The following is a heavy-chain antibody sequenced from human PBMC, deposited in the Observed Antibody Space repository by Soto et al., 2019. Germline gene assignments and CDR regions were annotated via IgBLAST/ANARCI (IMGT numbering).Heavy chain of an antibody. D-gene: IGHD2-15*01. J-gene: IGHJ4*02. CDR2: ISAYNGNT. V-gene: IGHV1-18*01. CDR1: GYTFTSYG. Sequence: QVPLVQSGAEVKKPGASVKVSCKASGYTFTSYGISWVRQAPGQGLEWRGWISAYNGNTNYAQKLQGRVTMTTDTSTSTAYRELRSLRSDDTAVYYCARDSDIVVVVAAGFDYWGQGTLVTVSS. CDR3: ARDSDIVVVVAAGFDY.